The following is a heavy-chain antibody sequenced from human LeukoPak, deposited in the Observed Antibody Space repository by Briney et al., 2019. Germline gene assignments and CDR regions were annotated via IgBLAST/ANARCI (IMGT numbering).Heavy chain of an antibody. CDR3: AGVDSYPYFVHYFDN. CDR2: IQYTGAS. V-gene: IGHV4-38-2*02. CDR1: GGSI. J-gene: IGHJ4*02. D-gene: IGHD3-16*01. Sequence: SETLSLTCTVSGGSIWGWIRQPPGKGLEWIGSIQYTGASFYNPSLKSRVTISIDASKTHFSLQLSSVTAPDTAVYYCAGVDSYPYFVHYFDNWGQGTPVTVSS.